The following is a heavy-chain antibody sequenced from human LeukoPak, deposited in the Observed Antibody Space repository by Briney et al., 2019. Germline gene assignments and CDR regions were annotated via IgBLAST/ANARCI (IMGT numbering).Heavy chain of an antibody. J-gene: IGHJ3*02. CDR3: ARDKGFGSYYRDAFDI. D-gene: IGHD3-10*01. CDR2: IIPIFGTA. Sequence: GASVKVSCKASGGTFSSYAISWVRQAPGQGLEWMGGIIPIFGTANYAQKFQGRVTITADESTSTAYMELSSLRSEGTAVYYCARDKGFGSYYRDAFDIWGQGTMVTVSS. V-gene: IGHV1-69*13. CDR1: GGTFSSYA.